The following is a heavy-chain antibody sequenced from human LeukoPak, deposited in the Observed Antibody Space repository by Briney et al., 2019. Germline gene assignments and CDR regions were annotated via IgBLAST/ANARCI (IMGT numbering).Heavy chain of an antibody. CDR1: GYTFTGYY. D-gene: IGHD2-15*01. Sequence: ASVKVSCKASGYTFTGYYMHWVRQAPGQGLEWMGRLNLNSGGTNYAQKFQGRVTMTRDTSISTAYMELSRLRSDDTAVYYCARDMVAVPYYYYYMDVWGKGTTVTVSS. J-gene: IGHJ6*03. V-gene: IGHV1-2*06. CDR2: LNLNSGGT. CDR3: ARDMVAVPYYYYYMDV.